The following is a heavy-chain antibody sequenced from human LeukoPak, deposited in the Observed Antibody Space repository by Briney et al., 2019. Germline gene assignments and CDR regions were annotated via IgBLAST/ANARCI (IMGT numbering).Heavy chain of an antibody. V-gene: IGHV3-33*06. Sequence: GRSLRLSCAASGFTFSSYAMHWVRQAPGKGLEWVAVIWNDGSEKYFAESVKGRFTISRDNSNNTLYLQIDTLRAEDTAVYYCAKDTSASIYYMEVWGKGTTVTVSS. CDR1: GFTFSSYA. CDR3: AKDTSASIYYMEV. CDR2: IWNDGSEK. J-gene: IGHJ6*03. D-gene: IGHD2-2*01.